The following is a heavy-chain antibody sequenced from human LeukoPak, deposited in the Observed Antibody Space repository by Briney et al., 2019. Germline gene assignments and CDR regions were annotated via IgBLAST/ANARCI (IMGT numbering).Heavy chain of an antibody. CDR2: ISAYNGNT. J-gene: IGHJ5*02. CDR3: ARAQAVASNWFVP. V-gene: IGHV1-18*01. Sequence: ASVKVSYKASGYTFTSYGISWVRQAPGQGLEWMGWISAYNGNTNYAQKLQGRVTMTTDTSTSTAYMELRSLRSDDTAVYYCARAQAVASNWFVPWGQGTLVAVCS. CDR1: GYTFTSYG. D-gene: IGHD6-19*01.